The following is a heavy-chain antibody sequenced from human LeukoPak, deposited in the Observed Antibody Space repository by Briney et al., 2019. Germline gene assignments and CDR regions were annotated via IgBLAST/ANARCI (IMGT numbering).Heavy chain of an antibody. CDR2: INDSGST. V-gene: IGHV4-34*01. CDR1: GXSFSGYY. D-gene: IGHD2-21*01. J-gene: IGHJ2*01. CDR3: ARAMHNWYFDL. Sequence: SETLSLTWAVYGXSFSGYYWIWIRQPPGKGLEWIGEINDSGSTNYNPSLESRVTISLDTSKNQFSLKLSSVTAADTAVYYCARAMHNWYFDLWGRGTLVTVSS.